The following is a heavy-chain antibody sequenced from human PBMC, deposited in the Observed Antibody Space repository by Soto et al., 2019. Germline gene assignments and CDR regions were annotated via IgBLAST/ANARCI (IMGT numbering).Heavy chain of an antibody. CDR1: GFTFSSYA. V-gene: IGHV3-23*01. D-gene: IGHD3-10*01. CDR2: ISGSGGST. J-gene: IGHJ6*03. Sequence: GGSLRLSCAASGFTFSSYAMSWVRQAPGKGLEWVSAISGSGGSTYYADSVKGRFTISRDNSKNTLYLQMNSLRAEDTAVYYFAKGLSASSYYYYYMDVWGKGTTVTVSS. CDR3: AKGLSASSYYYYYMDV.